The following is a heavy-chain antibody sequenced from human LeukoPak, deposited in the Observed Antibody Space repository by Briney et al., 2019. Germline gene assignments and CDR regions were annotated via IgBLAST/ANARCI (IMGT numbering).Heavy chain of an antibody. J-gene: IGHJ3*02. D-gene: IGHD3-10*01. CDR2: IRRKAYGGTT. V-gene: IGHV3-49*03. CDR1: GFTFGDYA. Sequence: GRSLRLSCTASGFTFGDYAMSWFRQAPGKGLEWVGFIRRKAYGGTTEYAASVKGRFTISRDDSKSIAYLQMNSLKTEDTAVYYCTRSLLWIGELPSNDAFDIWGQGTMVTVSS. CDR3: TRSLLWIGELPSNDAFDI.